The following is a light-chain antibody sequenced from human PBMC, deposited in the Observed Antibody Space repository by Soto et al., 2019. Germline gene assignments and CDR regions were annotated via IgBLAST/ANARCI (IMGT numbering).Light chain of an antibody. CDR3: QQYGGSPRT. J-gene: IGKJ1*01. CDR1: QSVTGF. V-gene: IGKV3-20*01. Sequence: EIVMTQSPGTHSEFPGDSVTLSCRASQSVTGFLDWFQHNPGQAPRLVLKRTFIRAIGVPARFSGSGSGTDFTLTISRLEPEDFAVYYCQQYGGSPRTFGQGTKVDI. CDR2: RTF.